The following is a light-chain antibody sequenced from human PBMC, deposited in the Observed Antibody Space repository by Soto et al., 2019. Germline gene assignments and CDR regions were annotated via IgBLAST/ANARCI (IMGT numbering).Light chain of an antibody. CDR1: QSISSS. Sequence: EIVLTQSPATLSVSPGERGTLSCRASQSISSSLAWYQQKPGQAPRLLIYDASSRATGFPARFSGSGSGTDFTLTIGSLEPEDFAFDYCQQRSECPRTFGQGTKVEIK. J-gene: IGKJ1*01. CDR2: DAS. CDR3: QQRSECPRT. V-gene: IGKV3-11*01.